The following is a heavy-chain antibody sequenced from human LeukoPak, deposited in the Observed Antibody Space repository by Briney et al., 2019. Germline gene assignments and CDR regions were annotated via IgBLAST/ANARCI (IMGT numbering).Heavy chain of an antibody. V-gene: IGHV3-53*04. CDR3: ARGAGDDTSGSRMKGAFDY. CDR1: GFTVSNKY. CDR2: IYSGGTT. J-gene: IGHJ4*02. Sequence: EGSLRLSCAASGFTVSNKYMSWVRQAPGKGLEWVSVIYSGGTTYYADSVKGRFTISRHIPRNTLYLQMNSLRAEDTAVYYCARGAGDDTSGSRMKGAFDYWGQGTLVTVSS. D-gene: IGHD3-22*01.